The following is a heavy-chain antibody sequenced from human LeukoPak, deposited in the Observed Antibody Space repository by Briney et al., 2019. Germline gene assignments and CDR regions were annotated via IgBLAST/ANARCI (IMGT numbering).Heavy chain of an antibody. CDR1: GFTFSDYY. Sequence: GGSLRLSCAASGFTFSDYYMSWIRQAPGEGLVWVSYINTSGDTIYYADSVKGRFTMSRDNAKNSLYLQMNSLRAEDTAVYYCARRHPKYSSGWYPRGPLDYWGQGTLVTVSS. V-gene: IGHV3-11*04. CDR2: INTSGDTI. J-gene: IGHJ4*02. CDR3: ARRHPKYSSGWYPRGPLDY. D-gene: IGHD6-19*01.